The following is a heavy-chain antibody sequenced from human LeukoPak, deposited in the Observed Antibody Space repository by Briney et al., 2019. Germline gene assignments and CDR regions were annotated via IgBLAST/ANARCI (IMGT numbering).Heavy chain of an antibody. D-gene: IGHD2-21*01. V-gene: IGHV3-30*02. CDR1: GFSFSSYA. J-gene: IGHJ4*02. Sequence: GGSLRLSCAATGFSFSSYAFHWVRQGPGKGLEWVAFIRYDGNQKYYADSVKGRFIISRDNSKNTVYLQVNSVRIEDTAVYYCVKDDGGVWWKDSYFDYWGQGTLLTVSS. CDR3: VKDDGGVWWKDSYFDY. CDR2: IRYDGNQK.